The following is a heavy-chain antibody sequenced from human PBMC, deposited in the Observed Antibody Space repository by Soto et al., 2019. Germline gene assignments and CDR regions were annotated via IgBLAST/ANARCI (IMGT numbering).Heavy chain of an antibody. J-gene: IGHJ5*02. CDR3: ARGALGYCTNGVCYFNWFDP. Sequence: ASVTVSCKASGYTFTGYYMHWVRQAPGQGLEWMGWINPNSGGTNYAQKFQGWVTMTRDTSISTAYMELSRLRSDDTAVYYCARGALGYCTNGVCYFNWFDPWGQGTLVTVSS. CDR1: GYTFTGYY. V-gene: IGHV1-2*04. CDR2: INPNSGGT. D-gene: IGHD2-8*01.